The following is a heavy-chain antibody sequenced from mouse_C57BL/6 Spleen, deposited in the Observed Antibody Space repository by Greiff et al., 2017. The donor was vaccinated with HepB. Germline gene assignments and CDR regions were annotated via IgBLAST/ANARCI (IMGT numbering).Heavy chain of an antibody. Sequence: QVHVKQPGAELVMPGASVKLSCKASGYTFTSYWMHWVKQRPGQGLEWIGEIDPSDSYTNYNQKFKGKSTLTVDKSSSTAYMQLSSLTSEDSAVYYCARGGYDYDFYWGQGTTLTVSS. V-gene: IGHV1-69*01. CDR3: ARGGYDYDFY. CDR1: GYTFTSYW. CDR2: IDPSDSYT. J-gene: IGHJ2*01. D-gene: IGHD2-4*01.